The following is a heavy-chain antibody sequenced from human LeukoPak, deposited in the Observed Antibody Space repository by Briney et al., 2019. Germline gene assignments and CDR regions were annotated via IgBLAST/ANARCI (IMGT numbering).Heavy chain of an antibody. D-gene: IGHD4-17*01. Sequence: PSETLSLTCTVSGGSIRSYYWSWIRQPPGKGLEWIGYIYYSGSTNYNPSLKSRVTISVDTSKNQVSLKLSSVTAADTAVYYCARDRYGDYVADYWGQGTLVTVSS. CDR3: ARDRYGDYVADY. V-gene: IGHV4-59*01. J-gene: IGHJ4*02. CDR2: IYYSGST. CDR1: GGSIRSYY.